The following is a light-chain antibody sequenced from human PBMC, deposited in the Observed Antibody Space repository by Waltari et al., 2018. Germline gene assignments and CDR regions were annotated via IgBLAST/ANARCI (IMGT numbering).Light chain of an antibody. Sequence: EIVLTQSPGTLSLSPGERATLSCRDSQSVSSSYLAWYQQKPGQAPRHLIDGASSRATGIPDRFSGSESGTDFTLTISRLEPEDFAVYYCQQYGSSPRTFGQGTKVEIK. J-gene: IGKJ1*01. V-gene: IGKV3-20*01. CDR3: QQYGSSPRT. CDR1: QSVSSSY. CDR2: GAS.